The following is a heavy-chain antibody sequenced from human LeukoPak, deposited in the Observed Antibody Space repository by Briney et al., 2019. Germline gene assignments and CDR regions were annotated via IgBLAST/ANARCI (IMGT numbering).Heavy chain of an antibody. Sequence: SETLSLTCAVYGGPFSGYYWSWIRQPPGKGLEWIGEINHSGSTNYNPSLKSRVTISVDTSKNQFSLKLSSVTAADTAVYYCAISLLWSGYYWGQGTLVTVSS. CDR1: GGPFSGYY. V-gene: IGHV4-34*01. CDR3: AISLLWSGYY. D-gene: IGHD3-3*01. CDR2: INHSGST. J-gene: IGHJ4*02.